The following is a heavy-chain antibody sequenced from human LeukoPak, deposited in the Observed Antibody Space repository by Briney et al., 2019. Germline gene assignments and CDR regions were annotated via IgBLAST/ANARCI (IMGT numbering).Heavy chain of an antibody. CDR1: GFTFSSYS. V-gene: IGHV3-21*01. Sequence: GGSLRLSCAASGFTFSSYSMNWVRQAPGKGLEWVSSISSSSSYIYYADSVKGRFTISRDNAKNSLYLQMNSLRAEDTAVYYCARDWDNYDFWSGYSFDYWGQGTLVTVSS. J-gene: IGHJ4*02. CDR2: ISSSSSYI. D-gene: IGHD3-3*01. CDR3: ARDWDNYDFWSGYSFDY.